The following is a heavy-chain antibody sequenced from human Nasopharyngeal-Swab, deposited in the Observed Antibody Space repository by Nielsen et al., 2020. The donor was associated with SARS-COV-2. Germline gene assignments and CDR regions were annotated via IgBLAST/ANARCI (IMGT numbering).Heavy chain of an antibody. J-gene: IGHJ5*02. Sequence: WIRQPPGKGLEWVSAISGSGGSTYYADSVKGRFTISRDNSKNTLYLQMNSLRAEDTAVYYCAKDETYYDFWSGYFRWFDLWGQGTLVTVSS. CDR3: AKDETYYDFWSGYFRWFDL. V-gene: IGHV3-23*01. CDR2: ISGSGGST. D-gene: IGHD3-3*01.